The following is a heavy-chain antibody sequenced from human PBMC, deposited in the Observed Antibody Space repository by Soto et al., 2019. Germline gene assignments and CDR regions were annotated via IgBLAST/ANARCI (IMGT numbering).Heavy chain of an antibody. V-gene: IGHV3-9*01. Sequence: EVQLVESGGGLVQPGRSLRLSCAASGFTFDDYAIHWFRQVPGKGLEWVSGINWNSGSIGYGDSVKGRFAISRDNAKNSLHLQMNSLSAEDTAFYYCVKDESINWYSGHFRHWGQGTLVTVSS. CDR2: INWNSGSI. CDR1: GFTFDDYA. D-gene: IGHD6-13*01. J-gene: IGHJ1*01. CDR3: VKDESINWYSGHFRH.